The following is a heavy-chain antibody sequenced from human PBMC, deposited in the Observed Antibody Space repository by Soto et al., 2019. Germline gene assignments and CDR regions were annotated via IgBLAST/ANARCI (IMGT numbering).Heavy chain of an antibody. D-gene: IGHD3-10*01. V-gene: IGHV3-33*01. CDR2: IWYDGTNK. Sequence: QVQLVESGGSVVQPGRSLRLSCAASGFTFSSYAMHWVRQAPGMGLEWVAIIWYDGTNKYYADSVKGRFPISRDNSKNTLYLQMNNLRAEDTAVYYCARDRGLLGDGMDVWGQGTTITVSS. J-gene: IGHJ6*02. CDR3: ARDRGLLGDGMDV. CDR1: GFTFSSYA.